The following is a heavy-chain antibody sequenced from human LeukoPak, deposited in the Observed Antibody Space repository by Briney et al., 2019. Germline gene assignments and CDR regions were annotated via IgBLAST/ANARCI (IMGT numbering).Heavy chain of an antibody. J-gene: IGHJ4*02. D-gene: IGHD6-13*01. V-gene: IGHV4-59*01. Sequence: SETLSLTCTVSGGSISSDYWSWIRQPPGKGLEWIGYIYYSGSTNYNPSLKSRVTISVDASNNQFSLKLSSVTAADTAVYYCAVGSSSWTRYYFDYWGQGTLVTVSS. CDR2: IYYSGST. CDR3: AVGSSSWTRYYFDY. CDR1: GGSISSDY.